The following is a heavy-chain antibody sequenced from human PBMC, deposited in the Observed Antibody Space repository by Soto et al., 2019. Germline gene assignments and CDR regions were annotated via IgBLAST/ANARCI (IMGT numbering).Heavy chain of an antibody. D-gene: IGHD6-6*01. Sequence: PRLSCAASGFTFSSYAMSWVRQAPGKGLEWVSAISGSGGSTYHADSVKGRFTISRDNSKNTLYLQMNSLRAEDTAVYYCATIAARLAHFDYWGQGTLVTVSS. J-gene: IGHJ4*02. CDR2: ISGSGGST. V-gene: IGHV3-23*01. CDR3: ATIAARLAHFDY. CDR1: GFTFSSYA.